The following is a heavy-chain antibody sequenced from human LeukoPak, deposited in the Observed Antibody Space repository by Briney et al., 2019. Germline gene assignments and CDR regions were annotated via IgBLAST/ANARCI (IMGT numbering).Heavy chain of an antibody. J-gene: IGHJ4*02. CDR3: AKALYSSSWSHAAYFDY. CDR2: ISWNSGSI. Sequence: GGSLRLSCAASGFTFDDYAMHWVRQAPGKGLEWVSGISWNSGSIGYADSVKGRFTISRDNAKNSLYLQMNSLRAEDTALYYCAKALYSSSWSHAAYFDYWGQGTLVTVSS. D-gene: IGHD6-13*01. V-gene: IGHV3-9*01. CDR1: GFTFDDYA.